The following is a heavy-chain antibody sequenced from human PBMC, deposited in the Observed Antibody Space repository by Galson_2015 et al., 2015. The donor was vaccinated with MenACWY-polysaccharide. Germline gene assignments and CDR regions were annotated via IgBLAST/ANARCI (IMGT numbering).Heavy chain of an antibody. CDR3: ARYNIAAGDFDY. CDR2: IHSRGST. Sequence: TLSLTCNVSGDSTRSGGYYWSWIRQHPGKGLEWMGYIHSRGSTSSNPSLKSRLLISGDASNGQSSLKLSSVTAADTAVYYCARYNIAAGDFDYWGQGALVTVSS. V-gene: IGHV4-31*03. J-gene: IGHJ4*02. D-gene: IGHD6-25*01. CDR1: GDSTRSGGYY.